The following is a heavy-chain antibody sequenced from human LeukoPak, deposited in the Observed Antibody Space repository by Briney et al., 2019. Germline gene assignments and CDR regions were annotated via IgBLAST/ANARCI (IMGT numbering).Heavy chain of an antibody. CDR2: MDPSDSYS. CDR3: ARRCSSNSCPFEY. J-gene: IGHJ4*02. CDR1: GYSFSTCW. D-gene: IGHD2-2*01. Sequence: GESLQISCKGSGYSFSTCWITWVRQMPGKGLEWMGRMDPSDSYSNYSPSFQGHVTISADKSISTAYLQWSSLKASDTAMYYCARRCSSNSCPFEYWGQGTLVTVSS. V-gene: IGHV5-10-1*01.